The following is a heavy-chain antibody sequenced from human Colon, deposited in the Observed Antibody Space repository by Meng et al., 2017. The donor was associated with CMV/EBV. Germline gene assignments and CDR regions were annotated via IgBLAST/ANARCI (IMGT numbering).Heavy chain of an antibody. V-gene: IGHV6-1*01. D-gene: IGHD1-1*01. CDR3: ARVLAFTSTTGDWFDA. Sequence: SQTLSLTCAISGDSVSSNTAAWNWIRQSPSRGLEWLGRTYYRSKWYYDYAVSLKNRISITPDTSKNQFSLQLNSVTPEDTAIYFCARVLAFTSTTGDWFDAWGQGTLVTVSS. CDR1: GDSVSSNTAA. CDR2: TYYRSKWYY. J-gene: IGHJ5*02.